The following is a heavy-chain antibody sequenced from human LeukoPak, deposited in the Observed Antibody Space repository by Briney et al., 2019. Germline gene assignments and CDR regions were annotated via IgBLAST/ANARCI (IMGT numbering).Heavy chain of an antibody. CDR3: AKDILTGYLAFDI. D-gene: IGHD3-9*01. CDR1: GFSFSDYY. Sequence: GGSLRLSCAASGFSFSDYYMHWVRQAPGKGLEWVAFIRYDGSNKYYADSVKGRFTISRDNSKNTLYLQMNSLRAEDTAVYYCAKDILTGYLAFDIWGQGTMVTVSS. J-gene: IGHJ3*02. CDR2: IRYDGSNK. V-gene: IGHV3-30*02.